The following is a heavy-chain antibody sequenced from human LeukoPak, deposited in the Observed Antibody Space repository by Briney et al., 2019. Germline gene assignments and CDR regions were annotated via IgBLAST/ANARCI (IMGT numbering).Heavy chain of an antibody. CDR2: IKQGGSEK. CDR1: GFTFSSYW. CDR3: AKRASGSGTSLYYFDY. Sequence: GGSLRLSCAASGFTFSSYWMCWVRQAPGKGLEWVASIKQGGSEKYYVDSVQGRFTISRDNAKNSLYLQMNSMRAEDTAVYYCAKRASGSGTSLYYFDYWGQGTLVTVSS. V-gene: IGHV3-7*05. J-gene: IGHJ4*02. D-gene: IGHD3-10*01.